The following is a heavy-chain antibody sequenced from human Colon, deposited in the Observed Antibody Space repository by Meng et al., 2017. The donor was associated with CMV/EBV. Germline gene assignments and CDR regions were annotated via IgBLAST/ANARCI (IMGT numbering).Heavy chain of an antibody. CDR1: GFTFSDYY. D-gene: IGHD2-8*02. J-gene: IGHJ3*02. Sequence: GGSLRLSCAASGFTFSDYYMSWIRQAPGKGLEWVSYISSSGSTIYYADSVKGRFSISRDNSKNMLYLDLSNLRGDDTAVYFCARLLVGALDTHAFDIWGQGTMVTVSS. CDR2: ISSSGSTI. CDR3: ARLLVGALDTHAFDI. V-gene: IGHV3-11*01.